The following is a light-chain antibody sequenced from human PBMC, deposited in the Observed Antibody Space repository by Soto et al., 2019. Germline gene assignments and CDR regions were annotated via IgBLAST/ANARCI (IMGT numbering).Light chain of an antibody. V-gene: IGKV3-15*01. CDR3: QQYDNWPLT. CDR2: DAS. CDR1: QSVNIH. Sequence: EIVMTQSPGTLSESPGERVTLSCRASQSVNIHLAWYQQKPGQAPRLLIYDASARVTGIPARFSGGGSGTEFTLTISSLQSEDFAVYYCQQYDNWPLTFGGETKVQIK. J-gene: IGKJ4*01.